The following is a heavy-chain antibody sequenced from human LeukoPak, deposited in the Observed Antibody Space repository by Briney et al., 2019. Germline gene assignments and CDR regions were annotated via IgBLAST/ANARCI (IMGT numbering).Heavy chain of an antibody. V-gene: IGHV6-1*01. D-gene: IGHD6-19*01. CDR2: TYYRSKWYN. J-gene: IGHJ4*02. Sequence: SETLSLTCTVSGGSISSYYWNWIRQSPSRGLEWLGRTYYRSKWYNDYAVSVKSRITINPDTSKNQFSLQLNSVTPEDTAVYYCAREVAGPPDYWGQGTLVTVSS. CDR3: AREVAGPPDY. CDR1: GGSISSYY.